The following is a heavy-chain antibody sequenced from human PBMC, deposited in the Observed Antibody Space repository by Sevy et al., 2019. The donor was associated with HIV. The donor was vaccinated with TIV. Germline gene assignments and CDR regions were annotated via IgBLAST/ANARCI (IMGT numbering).Heavy chain of an antibody. J-gene: IGHJ4*02. D-gene: IGHD2-21*02. CDR2: INPSGGST. CDR1: GYSFTSYE. CDR3: ARLRACGGDCYYYDF. Sequence: ASVKVSCKASGYSFTSYEIHWVRQAPGQGLEWMGIINPSGGSTSYAQKFQDRVTMIRDTSTTTVYMELSSLRLEDTAVYFCARLRACGGDCYYYDFWGQGTLVTVSS. V-gene: IGHV1-46*01.